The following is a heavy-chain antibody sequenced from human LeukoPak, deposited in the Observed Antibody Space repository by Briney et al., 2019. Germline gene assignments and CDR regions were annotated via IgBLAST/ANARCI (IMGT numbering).Heavy chain of an antibody. CDR3: ARGSYSDYLSIDY. D-gene: IGHD4-11*01. V-gene: IGHV1-2*02. J-gene: IGHJ4*02. Sequence: ASVKVSCKASGYTFTDSYIHWVRQAPGLGLEWMGWINPHSGDANYAQKLQGRVTLTRDTSISPAYMELSSVISDDTAVYYCARGSYSDYLSIDYWGQGTLVTVSS. CDR2: INPHSGDA. CDR1: GYTFTDSY.